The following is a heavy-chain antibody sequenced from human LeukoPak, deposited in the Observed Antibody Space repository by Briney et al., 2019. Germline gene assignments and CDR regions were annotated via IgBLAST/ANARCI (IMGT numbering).Heavy chain of an antibody. D-gene: IGHD3-3*01. Sequence: PGGSLRLSCAASGFTFSSYEMNWVRQAPGKGLEWIAYISSSGSLKYHSESVKGRLTISRDNAGNSLYLQMVSLRAEDTAVYYCARDTMEWNYYGLDVWGRGTAVIVSS. V-gene: IGHV3-48*03. J-gene: IGHJ6*02. CDR3: ARDTMEWNYYGLDV. CDR2: ISSSGSLK. CDR1: GFTFSSYE.